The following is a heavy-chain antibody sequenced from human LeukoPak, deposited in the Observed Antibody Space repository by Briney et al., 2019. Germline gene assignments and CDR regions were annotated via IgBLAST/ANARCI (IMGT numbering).Heavy chain of an antibody. D-gene: IGHD4-23*01. V-gene: IGHV4-34*01. CDR1: GGSVSGHF. Sequence: SETLSLTCAVYGGSVSGHFWSWLRQPPEKGLEWVGEINHSGSTKYKSSLKSRVSISIDTSKNQFSLRLSSVTAADTAVYYCARGNGGPLRPFDSWGQGILVTVSS. CDR3: ARGNGGPLRPFDS. CDR2: INHSGST. J-gene: IGHJ4*02.